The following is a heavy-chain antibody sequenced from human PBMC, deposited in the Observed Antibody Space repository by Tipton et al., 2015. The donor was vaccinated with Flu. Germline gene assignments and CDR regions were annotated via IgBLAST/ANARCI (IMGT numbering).Heavy chain of an antibody. CDR1: GFTFSQYW. V-gene: IGHV3-7*01. J-gene: IGHJ4*02. CDR2: INHDGSEK. Sequence: SLRLSCATSGFTFSQYWMNWVRQAPGKGLEWVANINHDGSEKHYVESVKGRFTISRDNAKNSLYLQMNSLRAEDTAVYYCARSVVPAAIDYWGQGTLVTVSS. D-gene: IGHD2-2*01. CDR3: ARSVVPAAIDY.